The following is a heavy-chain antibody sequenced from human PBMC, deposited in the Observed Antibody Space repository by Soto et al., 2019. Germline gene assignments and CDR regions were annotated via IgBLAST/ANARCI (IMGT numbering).Heavy chain of an antibody. V-gene: IGHV3-21*04. CDR3: ARVHRRGSGTIYYYYGRGG. D-gene: IGHD3-10*01. J-gene: IGHJ6*01. CDR2: ISSNSSYI. Sequence: GRSLRLSCAASGFTFSSYSMNWVRHAPGKVLEWVSSISSNSSYIYYADPVLVRFTISRENAKNSLYLQMNSLRAEDTAVYYCARVHRRGSGTIYYYYGRGGRGQGTT. CDR1: GFTFSSYS.